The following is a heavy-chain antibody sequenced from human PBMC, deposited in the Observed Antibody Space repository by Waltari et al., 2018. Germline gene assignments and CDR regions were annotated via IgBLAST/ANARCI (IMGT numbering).Heavy chain of an antibody. CDR3: ARDDRYYYGSGSPDY. CDR1: GYSFTSYG. D-gene: IGHD3-10*01. CDR2: ISAYNGNT. J-gene: IGHJ4*02. V-gene: IGHV1-18*01. Sequence: QVPLVQSGAEVKKPGASVKVYCKDSGYSFTSYGSSWVRQAPGQGLEWRGKISAYNGNTKHAQNLQGRFTMTTDTSTSPAYMGLRSLRSDDTAVYYGARDDRYYYGSGSPDYWGQGTLVTVSS.